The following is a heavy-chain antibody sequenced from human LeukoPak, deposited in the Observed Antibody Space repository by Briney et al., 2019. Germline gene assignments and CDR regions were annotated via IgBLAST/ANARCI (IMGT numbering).Heavy chain of an antibody. CDR2: IIPIFGTA. D-gene: IGHD3-16*02. CDR3: ARKNYDYVWGSYRYEN. V-gene: IGHV1-69*05. CDR1: GGTFSSYA. J-gene: IGHJ4*02. Sequence: SVKVSCKASGGTFSSYAISWVRQAPGQGLEWMGRIIPIFGTANYAQKFQGRVTITTDESTSTAYMELSSLRSEDTAVYYCARKNYDYVWGSYRYENWGQGTLVTVSS.